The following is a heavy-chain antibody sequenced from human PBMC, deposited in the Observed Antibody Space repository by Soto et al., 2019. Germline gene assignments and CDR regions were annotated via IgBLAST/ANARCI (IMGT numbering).Heavy chain of an antibody. CDR2: INHSGNT. CDR3: ARGRGAFDA. CDR1: GASLSDDY. J-gene: IGHJ5*02. Sequence: SETLSLTFAVYGASLSDDYCNWLRQRPGKGLEWIGEINHSGNTNYNPSLRSRVTISIDTSKNQLSLNLRSVSAADTAVYYCARGRGAFDAWGQGTPVTAPQ. V-gene: IGHV4-34*01.